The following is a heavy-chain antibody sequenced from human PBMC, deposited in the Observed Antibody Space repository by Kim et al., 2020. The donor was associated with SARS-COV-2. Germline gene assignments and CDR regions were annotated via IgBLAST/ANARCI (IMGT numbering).Heavy chain of an antibody. CDR2: IDYSGST. CDR3: ARDPPGPDYSFDL. Sequence: SETLSLTCIVSGGSISNHYWSWILQPPGKGLEWIGYIDYSGSTNSNPSLKSRVTISVDTSKNQFSLKLSSVTAADTAVYYCARDPPGPDYSFDLWGQGTMVTVSS. D-gene: IGHD5-12*01. CDR1: GGSISNHY. J-gene: IGHJ3*01. V-gene: IGHV4-59*11.